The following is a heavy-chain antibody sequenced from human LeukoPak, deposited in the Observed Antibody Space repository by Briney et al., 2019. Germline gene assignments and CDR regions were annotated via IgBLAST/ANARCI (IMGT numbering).Heavy chain of an antibody. Sequence: PSETLSLTCTVSGGSISSYYWSWIRQPPGKGLEWIGYIYYSGSTNYNPSLKSRVTISVDTSKNQFSLKLSSVTAADTAVYYCARHADIRGWFGELLFSYGMDVWGQGTTVTVSS. CDR1: GGSISSYY. D-gene: IGHD3-10*01. CDR2: IYYSGST. J-gene: IGHJ6*02. CDR3: ARHADIRGWFGELLFSYGMDV. V-gene: IGHV4-59*08.